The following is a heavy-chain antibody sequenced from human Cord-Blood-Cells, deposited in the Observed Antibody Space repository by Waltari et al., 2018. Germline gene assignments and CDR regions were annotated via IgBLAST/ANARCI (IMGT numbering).Heavy chain of an antibody. J-gene: IGHJ4*02. CDR2: INHSGST. V-gene: IGHV4-34*01. CDR3: VIVVPAGYFDY. CDR1: GGSFSGYY. Sequence: HVQLQQWGAGLLKPSETLSLTCAVYGGSFSGYYWSWIRQPPGKGLEWIGEINHSGSTNYNPSLKSRVTISVDTSKNQFSLKLSSVTAADTAVYYCVIVVPAGYFDYWGQGTLVTVSS. D-gene: IGHD2-2*01.